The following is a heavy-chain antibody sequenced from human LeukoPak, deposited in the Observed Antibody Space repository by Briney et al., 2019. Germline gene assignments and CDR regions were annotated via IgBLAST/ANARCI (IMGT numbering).Heavy chain of an antibody. CDR3: ARGYIAVAGAFDY. D-gene: IGHD6-19*01. Sequence: QSGGSLRLSCAASGFTFSSYSMNWVRQAPGEGLEWVSYISSLSGTIYYADSVKGRFTISRDNAKNSLYLQMDSLRAEDTAVYYCARGYIAVAGAFDYWGQGTLVTVSS. CDR1: GFTFSSYS. CDR2: ISSLSGTI. V-gene: IGHV3-48*01. J-gene: IGHJ4*02.